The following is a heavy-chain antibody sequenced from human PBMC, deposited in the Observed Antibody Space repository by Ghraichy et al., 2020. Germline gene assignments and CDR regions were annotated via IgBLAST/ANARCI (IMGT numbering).Heavy chain of an antibody. V-gene: IGHV3-74*03. CDR3: ARSAGAILDV. J-gene: IGHJ6*02. D-gene: IGHD1-26*01. CDR1: EPTFSTYW. CDR2: INSDQSTT. Sequence: GGSLRLSCAASEPTFSTYWMHWVRQVPGKGPVWVSRINSDQSTTTYADSVKGRFTISRDNARNTLYLQMDSLRAEDTATYYCARSAGAILDVWGQGTTVTVSS.